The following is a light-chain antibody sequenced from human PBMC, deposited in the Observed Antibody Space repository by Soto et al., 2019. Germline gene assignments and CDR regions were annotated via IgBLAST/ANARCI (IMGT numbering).Light chain of an antibody. Sequence: QSALTQPASVSGSAGQSITISCSGTMRDVGAYNLVSWYQQHPGTAPKLIIYADRNRPSGISYRFSGSRSGNTASLTISGLPADDEGDYYCSADRARSTLVFGGGTKLTVL. CDR1: MRDVGAYNL. V-gene: IGLV2-14*01. J-gene: IGLJ3*02. CDR2: ADR. CDR3: SADRARSTLV.